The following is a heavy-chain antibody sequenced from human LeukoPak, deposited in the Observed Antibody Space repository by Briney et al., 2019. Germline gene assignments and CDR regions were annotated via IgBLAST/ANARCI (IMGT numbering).Heavy chain of an antibody. V-gene: IGHV3-7*03. CDR2: IKQDGSER. CDR3: ATGAGCGY. CDR1: GFTFSSYW. Sequence: GGSLRLSCAASGFTFSSYWMTWVRRAPGKGLEWVANIKQDGSERNYVDSVKGRFTISRDNAKNSLYLQMNTLRDEDTAVYYCATGAGCGYWGQGTLVTVSS. J-gene: IGHJ4*02. D-gene: IGHD6-19*01.